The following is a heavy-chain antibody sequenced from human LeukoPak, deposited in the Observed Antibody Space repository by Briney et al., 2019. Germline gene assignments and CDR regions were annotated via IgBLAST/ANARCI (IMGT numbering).Heavy chain of an antibody. V-gene: IGHV3-23*03. J-gene: IGHJ4*02. D-gene: IGHD3-10*01. CDR3: SQDVGGYPVR. CDR2: IGSGDGSP. CDR1: GFTFFMNA. Sequence: HPGGSLRLSCAASGFTFFMNAMNWVRQAPGKGLEWVSSIGSGDGSPHYADSVRGRFTISRDNSQNILFLQMSSLRVEDTAIYYCSQDVGGYPVRWGQGTLVTVSS.